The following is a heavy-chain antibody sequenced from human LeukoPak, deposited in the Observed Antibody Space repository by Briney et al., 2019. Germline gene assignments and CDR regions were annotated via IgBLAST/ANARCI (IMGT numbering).Heavy chain of an antibody. CDR3: AREDMVRGVIKTFYYYYGMDV. J-gene: IGHJ6*02. CDR2: ISAYNGNT. Sequence: ASVKVSCKASGYTFTGYYMHWVRQAPGQGLEWMGWISAYNGNTNYAQKLQGRVTMTTDTSTSTAYMELRSLRSDDTAVYYCAREDMVRGVIKTFYYYYGMDVWGQGTTVTVSS. D-gene: IGHD3-10*01. V-gene: IGHV1-18*04. CDR1: GYTFTGYY.